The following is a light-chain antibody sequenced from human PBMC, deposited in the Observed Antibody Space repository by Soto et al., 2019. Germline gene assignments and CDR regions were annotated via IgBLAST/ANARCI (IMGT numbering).Light chain of an antibody. V-gene: IGKV3-20*01. CDR2: GAS. CDR1: QSVSSY. Sequence: EIVLTQSPATLSLSPGERATLSCRASQSVSSYLAWYQQKPGQAPRLLIYGASSRATGIPDRFSGSGSGTDFTLTISRLEPEDFAVYYCQQYGSLITFGQGTRLEIK. CDR3: QQYGSLIT. J-gene: IGKJ5*01.